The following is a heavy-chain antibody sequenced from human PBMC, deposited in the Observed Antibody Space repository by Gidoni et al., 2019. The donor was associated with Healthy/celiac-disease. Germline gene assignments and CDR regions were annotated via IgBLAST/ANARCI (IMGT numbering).Heavy chain of an antibody. J-gene: IGHJ6*02. Sequence: QVQLVQSVAEVKKPGSSVKVSCKASGGTFRSYAISWVRQAPGQGLEWMGGIIPTFGTANYEQKFQGRVTITADKSTSTAYMELSSLRSEDTAVYYCARDREGHNWNYVHYYYGMDVWGQGTTVTVSS. CDR3: ARDREGHNWNYVHYYYGMDV. V-gene: IGHV1-69*06. CDR2: IIPTFGTA. CDR1: GGTFRSYA. D-gene: IGHD1-7*01.